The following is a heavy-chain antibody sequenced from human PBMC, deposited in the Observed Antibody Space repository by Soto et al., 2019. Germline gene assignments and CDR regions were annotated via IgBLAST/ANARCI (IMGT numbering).Heavy chain of an antibody. CDR1: GGSFSGYY. J-gene: IGHJ6*04. D-gene: IGHD3-16*01. V-gene: IGHV4-34*01. CDR2: INHSGST. Sequence: PSETLSLTCAVYGGSFSGYYWSWIRQPPGKGLEWIGEINHSGSTNYNPSLKSRVTISVDMSKNQFSLKLSSVTAADTAVYYCARGARGDYSYSGMDVWGKGTRVTVS. CDR3: ARGARGDYSYSGMDV.